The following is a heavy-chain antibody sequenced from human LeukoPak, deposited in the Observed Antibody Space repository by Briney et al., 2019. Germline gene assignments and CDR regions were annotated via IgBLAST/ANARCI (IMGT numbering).Heavy chain of an antibody. J-gene: IGHJ6*02. CDR2: INASGTGT. V-gene: IGHV3-23*01. CDR1: GFNFSNHP. CDR3: TSGMDV. Sequence: GGSLRLSCVASGFNFSNHPLSWVRQAPGQGLEWVSAINASGTGTFYADSVRGRFVISRDNSEKKMFLQMNSLRAEDTAVYYYTSGMDVWGQGTAV. D-gene: IGHD3-3*01.